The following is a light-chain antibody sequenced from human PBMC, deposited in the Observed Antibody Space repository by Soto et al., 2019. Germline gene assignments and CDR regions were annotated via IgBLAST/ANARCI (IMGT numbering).Light chain of an antibody. CDR3: QQYHTYLT. CDR2: DES. J-gene: IGKJ4*01. Sequence: DIQMTQSPSTLSASAGDRVAITYRASYSISSWLAWYKPRPGRAPKTLIYDESTLETGVQSRFSVCGSGTEFTLTLTSLQPEEFATDHCQQYHTYLTFCGGTKVDI. V-gene: IGKV1-5*01. CDR1: YSISSW.